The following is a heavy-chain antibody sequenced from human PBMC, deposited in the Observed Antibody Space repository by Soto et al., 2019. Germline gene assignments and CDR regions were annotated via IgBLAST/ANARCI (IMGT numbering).Heavy chain of an antibody. V-gene: IGHV1-69*12. CDR1: GGTFSSYA. CDR3: ATEGDGSGSYYYGMDV. Sequence: QVQLVQSGAEVKKPGSSVKVSCKASGGTFSSYAITWVRQAPGQGLEWMGGIIPIFGTANYAQKFQGRVTITADEATSTAYMELSSLRSEDTAVYYCATEGDGSGSYYYGMDVWGQGTTVTVSS. D-gene: IGHD3-22*01. CDR2: IIPIFGTA. J-gene: IGHJ6*02.